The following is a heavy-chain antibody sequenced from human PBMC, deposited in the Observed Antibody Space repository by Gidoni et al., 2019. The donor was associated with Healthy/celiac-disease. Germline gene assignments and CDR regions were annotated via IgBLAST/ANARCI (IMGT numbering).Heavy chain of an antibody. J-gene: IGHJ6*02. CDR3: ARGLGYCSGGSCYSVGYYYYGMDV. D-gene: IGHD2-15*01. CDR1: GGTFSSYA. V-gene: IGHV1-69*01. Sequence: QVQLVQSGAEVKKPGSSVRASCKASGGTFSSYAISWVRPAPEQGLEWMGGINSIFGTANDAQKFKSRVTSTADESKSTAYMELSSLRSEDTAVYYCARGLGYCSGGSCYSVGYYYYGMDVWGQGTTITVSS. CDR2: INSIFGTA.